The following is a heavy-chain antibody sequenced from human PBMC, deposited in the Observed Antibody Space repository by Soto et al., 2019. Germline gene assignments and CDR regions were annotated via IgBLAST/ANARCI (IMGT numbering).Heavy chain of an antibody. CDR3: ARDLGYCSSTSCYAHAFDI. J-gene: IGHJ3*02. CDR1: AYTFTGYY. D-gene: IGHD2-2*01. CDR2: INPNNGGT. V-gene: IGHV1-2*02. Sequence: QVQLVQSESEVKKSGASVKVSCKASAYTFTGYYMHWVRQARGQGLEWMGWINPNNGGTNNAQKFQGRVTITADESTSTAYMELSSLRSEDTAVYYCARDLGYCSSTSCYAHAFDIWGQGTMVTVSS.